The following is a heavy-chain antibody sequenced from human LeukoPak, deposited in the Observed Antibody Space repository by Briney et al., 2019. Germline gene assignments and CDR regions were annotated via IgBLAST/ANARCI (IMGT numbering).Heavy chain of an antibody. Sequence: PGGSLRLSCAASGFTFSSYAMSWVRQAPGKGLEWVSAISGGGGSIYYADSVKGRFTISRDKSKNTLYLQMNSLRAEDTALYYCAEDFWSGYYSGYFDYWGQGTLVTVSS. CDR3: AEDFWSGYYSGYFDY. V-gene: IGHV3-23*01. D-gene: IGHD3-3*01. CDR2: ISGGGGSI. J-gene: IGHJ4*02. CDR1: GFTFSSYA.